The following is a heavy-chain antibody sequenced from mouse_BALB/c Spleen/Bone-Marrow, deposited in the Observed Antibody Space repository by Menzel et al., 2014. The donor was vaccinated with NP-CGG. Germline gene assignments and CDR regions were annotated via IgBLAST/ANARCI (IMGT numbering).Heavy chain of an antibody. D-gene: IGHD2-14*01. J-gene: IGHJ2*01. Sequence: QVQLQQPGSVLVRPGASVKLSCKASGYTFTNSWMHWAKQRPGQGLEWIGEIHPNSGNSNYNEKFKGKATLTVDTSSSSVYVDLSSMTSDDSAVYDSARHHRYAYYFDYWGQGTTVTVSS. V-gene: IGHV1S130*01. CDR2: IHPNSGNS. CDR3: ARHHRYAYYFDY. CDR1: GYTFTNSW.